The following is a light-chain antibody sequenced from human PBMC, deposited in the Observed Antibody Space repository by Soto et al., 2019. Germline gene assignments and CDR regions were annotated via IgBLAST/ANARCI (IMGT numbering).Light chain of an antibody. CDR2: GAS. CDR3: QQYLSLPFT. CDR1: QTVTSNY. Sequence: EVVLTQSPGTLSLSPGERATLSCRASQTVTSNYLAWYQQKPGQAPRLLIYGASIRATDIPHRFSGSGSGTDFTLTISRLEPEDFALYYCQQYLSLPFTFGQGTKLEIK. J-gene: IGKJ2*01. V-gene: IGKV3-20*01.